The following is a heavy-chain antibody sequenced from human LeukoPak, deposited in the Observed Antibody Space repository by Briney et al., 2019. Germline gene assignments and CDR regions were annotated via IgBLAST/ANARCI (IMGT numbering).Heavy chain of an antibody. CDR1: GFTFSSYA. CDR3: AKAKSTISIFGVVPYFDY. CDR2: ISGSGGST. V-gene: IGHV3-23*01. D-gene: IGHD3-3*02. Sequence: GGSLRLSCAASGFTFSSYAMSWVRQAPGKGLEWVSAISGSGGSTYYADSVKGRFTISRDNSKNTLYLQMNSLRAEDTAVYYCAKAKSTISIFGVVPYFDYWGQGTLVTVSS. J-gene: IGHJ4*02.